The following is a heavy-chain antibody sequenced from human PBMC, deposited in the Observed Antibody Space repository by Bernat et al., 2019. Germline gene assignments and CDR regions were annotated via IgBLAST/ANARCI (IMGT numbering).Heavy chain of an antibody. J-gene: IGHJ4*02. V-gene: IGHV1-46*03. CDR2: INPSGGST. Sequence: QVQLVQSGAEVKKPGASVKVSCKVSGYTLTELSMHWVRQAPGQGLEWMGIINPSGGSTSYAQKFQGRVTMTRDTSTSTVYMELSSLRSEDTAVYYCAREWHDSSGYYYPEDYFDYWGQGTLVTVSS. CDR1: GYTLTELS. D-gene: IGHD3-22*01. CDR3: AREWHDSSGYYYPEDYFDY.